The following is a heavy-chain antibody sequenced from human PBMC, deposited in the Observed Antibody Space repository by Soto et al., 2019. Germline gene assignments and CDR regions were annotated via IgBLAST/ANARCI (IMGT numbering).Heavy chain of an antibody. V-gene: IGHV5-51*01. CDR2: IYPGDSDT. J-gene: IGHJ6*03. CDR1: GYSFTSYW. Sequence: GESLKISCKGSGYSFTSYWIGWVRQMPGKGLEWMGIIYPGDSDTRYSPSFQGQVTISADKSISTAYLQWSSLKASDTAMYYCARCVNPSYYYMDVWGKGTTVTVSS. CDR3: ARCVNPSYYYMDV.